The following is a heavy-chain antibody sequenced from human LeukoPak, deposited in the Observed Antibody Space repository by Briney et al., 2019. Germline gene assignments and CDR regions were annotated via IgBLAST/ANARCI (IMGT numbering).Heavy chain of an antibody. J-gene: IGHJ4*02. CDR2: IRYDGSTI. Sequence: PGGSLRLSCAASGFTFSDYGMHWVRQAPGKGLEWVAVIRYDGSTIYYADSVKGRFTISRDDSKKTLYLQMDSLRAEDTAVYYCARAYSRESGYDFVFGYWGQGTLVTVSS. CDR1: GFTFSDYG. V-gene: IGHV3-33*08. D-gene: IGHD5-12*01. CDR3: ARAYSRESGYDFVFGY.